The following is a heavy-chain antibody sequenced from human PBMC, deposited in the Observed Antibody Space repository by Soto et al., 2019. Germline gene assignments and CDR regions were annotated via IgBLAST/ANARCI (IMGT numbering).Heavy chain of an antibody. CDR3: ARVDTAMGYYFDY. CDR1: GYSISSGYF. V-gene: IGHV4-38-2*01. J-gene: IGHJ4*02. CDR2: IYHSGST. Sequence: SETLSLTCAVSGYSISSGYFWGWIRQPPGKGLEWIGSIYHSGSTYYNPSLKSRVTMPVDRSRNQFSLKLSSVTAADTAVYYCARVDTAMGYYFDYWGQGTLVTVSS. D-gene: IGHD5-18*01.